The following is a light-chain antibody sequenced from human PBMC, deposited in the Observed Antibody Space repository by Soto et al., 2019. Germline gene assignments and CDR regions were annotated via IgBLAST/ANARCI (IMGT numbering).Light chain of an antibody. CDR3: QQRSNWIT. Sequence: EILLTQSPATLSLSPGERANLSCRASQSVSSYLAWYQQKPGQAPRLLIYDASNRATGIPARFSGSGSGTDFTLTISSLEPEDFAVYYCQQRSNWITFGQGTRLEIK. CDR2: DAS. J-gene: IGKJ5*01. V-gene: IGKV3-11*01. CDR1: QSVSSY.